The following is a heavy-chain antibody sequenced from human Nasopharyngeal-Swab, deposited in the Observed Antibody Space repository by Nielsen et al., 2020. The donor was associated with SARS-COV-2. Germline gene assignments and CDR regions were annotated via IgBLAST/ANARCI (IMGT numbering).Heavy chain of an antibody. CDR2: INPSGGSI. CDR3: ARAGIAAAGDFDY. Sequence: WVRQAPGQGLEWMGMINPSGGSISGGTTIYAQKFRGRVTVTRDTSTSTAYMELRSLRSDDTAVYYCARAGIAAAGDFDYWGQGTLVTVSS. J-gene: IGHJ4*02. D-gene: IGHD6-13*01. V-gene: IGHV1-46*01.